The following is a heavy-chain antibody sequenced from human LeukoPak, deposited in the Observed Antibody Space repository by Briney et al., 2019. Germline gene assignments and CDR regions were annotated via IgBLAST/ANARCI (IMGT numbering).Heavy chain of an antibody. D-gene: IGHD3-22*01. J-gene: IGHJ4*02. CDR1: GFTFSSYA. CDR3: ARDLGDSSGYYYTD. V-gene: IGHV3-23*01. Sequence: GGSLRLSCAASGFTFSSYAMSWVRQAPGKGLEWVSAISGSGGSTYYADSVKGRFTISRDNAKNSLYLQMNSLRAEDTAVYYCARDLGDSSGYYYTDWGQGTLVTVSS. CDR2: ISGSGGST.